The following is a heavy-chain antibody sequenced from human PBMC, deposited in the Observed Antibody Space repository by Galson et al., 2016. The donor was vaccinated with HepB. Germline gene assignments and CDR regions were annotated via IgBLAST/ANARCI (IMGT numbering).Heavy chain of an antibody. CDR3: ARDPGYITAAPFFDY. V-gene: IGHV3-11*04. J-gene: IGHJ4*02. CDR2: ISTSGTNT. Sequence: SLRLSCAASGFTFGDYYMTWIRQAPGKGLEWVSYISTSGTNTYYADSVKGRFTISRDNAKNSLYVQMNSLRVEDTALYYCARDPGYITAAPFFDYWGQRTLVTVSS. D-gene: IGHD5-24*01. CDR1: GFTFGDYY.